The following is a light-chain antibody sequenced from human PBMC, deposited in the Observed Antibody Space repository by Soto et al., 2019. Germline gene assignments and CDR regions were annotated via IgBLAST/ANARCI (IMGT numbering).Light chain of an antibody. J-gene: IGLJ3*02. CDR1: SSDVGSYNL. CDR3: CSYAGSSTFSLV. CDR2: EGS. Sequence: QSVLTQPASVSGSPGQSITISCTGTSSDVGSYNLVSWYQQHPGKAPKLMIYEGSKRPSGVSNRLSGSKSGNTASLTISGLQAEDEADYYCCSYAGSSTFSLVFGGGTKLTVL. V-gene: IGLV2-23*03.